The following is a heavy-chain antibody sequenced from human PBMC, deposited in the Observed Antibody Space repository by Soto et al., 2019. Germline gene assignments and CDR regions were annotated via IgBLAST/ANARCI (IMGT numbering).Heavy chain of an antibody. V-gene: IGHV3-30*18. D-gene: IGHD2-15*01. Sequence: QVQLVEYGGGVVQPGRSLRLSCAASGFTFSSYGMHWVRQAPGKGLEWVAVISYDGSNKYYADSVKGRFTISRDNSKNTLYLQMNSLRAEDTAVYYCAKDLGYCSGGSCYGLDYWGQGTLVTVSS. CDR1: GFTFSSYG. CDR2: ISYDGSNK. J-gene: IGHJ4*02. CDR3: AKDLGYCSGGSCYGLDY.